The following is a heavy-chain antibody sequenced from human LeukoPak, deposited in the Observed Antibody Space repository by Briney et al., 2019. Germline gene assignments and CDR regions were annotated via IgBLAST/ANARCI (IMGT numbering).Heavy chain of an antibody. Sequence: PSETLSLTCTVSGGSISSSSYYWGWIRQPPGKGLEWIGSIYYSGSTYYSPSLKSRVTISLDTSKNQFSLKLSSATAADTAVYYCARPLSVTFGGVIDPWFDPWGQGTLVTVSS. D-gene: IGHD3-16*02. CDR1: GGSISSSSYY. V-gene: IGHV4-39*01. CDR2: IYYSGST. J-gene: IGHJ5*02. CDR3: ARPLSVTFGGVIDPWFDP.